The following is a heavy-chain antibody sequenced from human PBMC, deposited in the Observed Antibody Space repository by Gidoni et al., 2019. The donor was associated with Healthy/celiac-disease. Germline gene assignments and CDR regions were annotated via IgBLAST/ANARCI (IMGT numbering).Heavy chain of an antibody. J-gene: IGHJ4*02. Sequence: QVQLVESGGGVVQPGRSLRLSCAASGFPFSSYAMHWVRQAPGKGLEWVAVISYDGSNKYYADSVKGRFTISRDNSKNTLYLQMNSLRAEDTAVYYCARDLSRYCSGGSCYRGLDYWGQGTLVTVSS. V-gene: IGHV3-30-3*01. CDR3: ARDLSRYCSGGSCYRGLDY. CDR2: ISYDGSNK. D-gene: IGHD2-15*01. CDR1: GFPFSSYA.